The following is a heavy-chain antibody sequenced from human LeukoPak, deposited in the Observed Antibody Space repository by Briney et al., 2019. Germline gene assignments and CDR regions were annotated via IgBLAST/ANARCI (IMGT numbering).Heavy chain of an antibody. D-gene: IGHD6-19*01. CDR1: GFTFRSYS. CDR2: ISSSSSYI. Sequence: GGSLRLSCAASGFTFRSYSMNWVRQAPGKGLEWVSCISSSSSYIYNADSVKGRFTISRDNAKNSLYLQMNSLGTEDTAVYYCAKDRWGAVASFDYWGQGTLVTVSS. CDR3: AKDRWGAVASFDY. V-gene: IGHV3-21*01. J-gene: IGHJ4*02.